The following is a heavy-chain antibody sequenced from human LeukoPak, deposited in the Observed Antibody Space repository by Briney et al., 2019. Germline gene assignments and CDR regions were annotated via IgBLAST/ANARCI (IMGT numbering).Heavy chain of an antibody. Sequence: GGSLRLSCAASGFTVSSNEMSWVRQAPGKGLEWVSSISGGSTYYADSRKGRFTISRDNSKNTLHLQMNSLRAEDMAVYYCARSGYCSGGSCYFYRWGQGTLVTVSS. CDR2: ISGGST. V-gene: IGHV3-38-3*01. D-gene: IGHD2-15*01. CDR1: GFTVSSNE. CDR3: ARSGYCSGGSCYFYR. J-gene: IGHJ4*02.